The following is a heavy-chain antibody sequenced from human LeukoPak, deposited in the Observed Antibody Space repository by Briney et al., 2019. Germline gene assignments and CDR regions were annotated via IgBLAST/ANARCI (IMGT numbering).Heavy chain of an antibody. D-gene: IGHD4-17*01. V-gene: IGHV4-59*01. CDR2: IYYSVTT. J-gene: IGHJ4*02. Sequence: YIYYSVTTTYHPSLKRRVTISVETSKNQFSLKLSSVTAADTAVYYCARESADYGGNYFDYWGQGTLVTVSS. CDR3: ARESADYGGNYFDY.